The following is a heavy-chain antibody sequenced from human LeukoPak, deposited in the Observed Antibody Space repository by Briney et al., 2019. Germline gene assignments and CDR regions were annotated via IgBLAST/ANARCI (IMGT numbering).Heavy chain of an antibody. CDR2: LYSGSST. CDR3: ARVGDHFHWYLDL. D-gene: IGHD3-3*02. Sequence: GGSLRLSCAASGFCVSTNYMNWVRQAPGKGLEWVSILYSGSSTYYADSVEGRFIVSRDSCKNCLSLQRNDLRAEDTAVYYCARVGDHFHWYLDLWGRGTLVTVSS. J-gene: IGHJ2*01. V-gene: IGHV3-53*01. CDR1: GFCVSTNY.